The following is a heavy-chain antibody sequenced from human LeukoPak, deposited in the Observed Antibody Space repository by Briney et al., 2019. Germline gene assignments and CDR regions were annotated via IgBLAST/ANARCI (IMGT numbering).Heavy chain of an antibody. CDR1: GFTFSGSA. V-gene: IGHV3-73*01. CDR2: IRSKANSYAT. Sequence: PGGSLRLSCAASGFTFSGSAMHWVRQASGKGLEWVGRIRSKANSYATAYAASVKGRFTISRDDSKNTAYLQMNSLKTEDTGVYYCTSTSSGYHNTPNSWGQGTLVTVSS. J-gene: IGHJ1*01. D-gene: IGHD3-22*01. CDR3: TSTSSGYHNTPNS.